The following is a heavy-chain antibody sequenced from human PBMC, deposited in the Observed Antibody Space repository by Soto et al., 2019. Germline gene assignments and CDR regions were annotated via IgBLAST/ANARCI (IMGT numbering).Heavy chain of an antibody. D-gene: IGHD3-9*01. V-gene: IGHV1-3*01. Sequence: QVQLVQSGAEVKKPGASVKVSCKASGYTFTSYAMHWVRQAPGQRLEWMGWINAGNGNTKYSQKFQGRVTITRDTSASTAYMELSSLRSEDTAVYYCARDMEYLGYFDWYIQDRGGQYYNWFDPWGQGTLVTVSS. J-gene: IGHJ5*02. CDR3: ARDMEYLGYFDWYIQDRGGQYYNWFDP. CDR1: GYTFTSYA. CDR2: INAGNGNT.